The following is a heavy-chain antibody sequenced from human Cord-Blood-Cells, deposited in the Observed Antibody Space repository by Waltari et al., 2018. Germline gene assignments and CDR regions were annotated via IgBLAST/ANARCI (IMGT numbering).Heavy chain of an antibody. Sequence: QVQLVESGGGVVQPGRSLRLSCAASGFTFSSYAMHWVRQAPGKGLEWVADISYEGSNKYYADSVKGRFTISRDNSKNTLYLQMNSLRAEDTAVYYCARVNWDYAFDIWGQGTMVTVSS. D-gene: IGHD1-7*01. CDR3: ARVNWDYAFDI. CDR1: GFTFSSYA. V-gene: IGHV3-30-3*01. CDR2: ISYEGSNK. J-gene: IGHJ3*02.